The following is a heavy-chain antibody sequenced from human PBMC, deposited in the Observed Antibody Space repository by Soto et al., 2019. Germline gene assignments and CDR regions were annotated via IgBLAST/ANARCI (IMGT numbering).Heavy chain of an antibody. CDR3: AKCLGLVVLMVYAIPVY. Sequence: HPGGSLRLSCAASGFTFSSYAMSWVCQAPGKGLEWVSAISGSGGSTYYADSVKGRFTISRDNSKNTLYLQMNSLRAEDTAVYYCAKCLGLVVLMVYAIPVYWGQGTLVTVSS. CDR2: ISGSGGST. CDR1: GFTFSSYA. V-gene: IGHV3-23*01. D-gene: IGHD2-8*01. J-gene: IGHJ4*02.